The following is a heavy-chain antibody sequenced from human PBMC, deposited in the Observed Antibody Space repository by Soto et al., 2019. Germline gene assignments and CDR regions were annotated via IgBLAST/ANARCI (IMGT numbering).Heavy chain of an antibody. Sequence: KQSQTLSLTCAISGDSVSSNSAAWNWIRQSPSRGLEWLGRTYYRSKWYNDYAVSVKSRITINPDTSKNQFSLQLNSVTPEDTAVYYCARIQLWMVQGIAAESEHDAFDIWGQGTMVTVSS. D-gene: IGHD5-18*01. CDR1: GDSVSSNSAA. CDR2: TYYRSKWYN. J-gene: IGHJ3*02. CDR3: ARIQLWMVQGIAAESEHDAFDI. V-gene: IGHV6-1*01.